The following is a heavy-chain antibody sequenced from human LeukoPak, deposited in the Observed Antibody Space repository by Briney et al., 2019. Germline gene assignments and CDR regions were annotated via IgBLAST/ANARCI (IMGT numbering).Heavy chain of an antibody. J-gene: IGHJ4*02. V-gene: IGHV2-5*02. CDR3: ARRTGAPGSSWYLFDY. CDR1: GFSLSTSGVG. D-gene: IGHD6-13*01. Sequence: SGPTLVKPTQTLTLTCSFSGFSLSTSGVGVGWIRQPPGKALEWLALIYWDDDKRYSPSLKSRLTITKDTSKNQVVLTMTNMDPVDPATYYCARRTGAPGSSWYLFDYWGQGTLVTVSS. CDR2: IYWDDDK.